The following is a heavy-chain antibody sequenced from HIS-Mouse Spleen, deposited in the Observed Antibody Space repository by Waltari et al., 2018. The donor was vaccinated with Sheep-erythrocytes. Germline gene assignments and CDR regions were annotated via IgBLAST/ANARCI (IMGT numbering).Heavy chain of an antibody. Sequence: EVQLLESGGGLVQPGGSLRLSCAASGFTFSSYAMSWVRQAPGKGLEWVSAISGSGGSTYYADSVKGRLTISRDNSKNTLYLQMNSLRAEDTAVYYCAKETGFYDFWSGYYYYGMDVWGQGTTVTVSS. D-gene: IGHD3-3*01. CDR1: GFTFSSYA. CDR2: ISGSGGST. V-gene: IGHV3-23*01. J-gene: IGHJ6*02. CDR3: AKETGFYDFWSGYYYYGMDV.